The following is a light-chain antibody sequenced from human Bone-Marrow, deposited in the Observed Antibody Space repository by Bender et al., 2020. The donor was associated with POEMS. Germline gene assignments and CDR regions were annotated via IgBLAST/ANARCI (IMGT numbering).Light chain of an antibody. J-gene: IGLJ3*02. CDR3: SSYTTNSTLV. Sequence: QSALTQPASVSGSPGQSITISCDVGSSNPVSWYQQHPGKAPKLMIYEGSKRPSGVSNRFSGSKSGNTASLTISGLQAEDEADYYCSSYTTNSTLVFGGGTKVTVL. V-gene: IGLV2-14*02. CDR1: DVGSSNP. CDR2: EGS.